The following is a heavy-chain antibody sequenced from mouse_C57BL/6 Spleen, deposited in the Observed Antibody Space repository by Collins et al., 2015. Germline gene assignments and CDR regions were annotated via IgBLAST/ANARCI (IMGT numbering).Heavy chain of an antibody. Sequence: EVQLVESGGGLVQPKGSLKLSCAASGFTFNTYAMNWVRQAPGKGLEWVARIRSKSNNYATYYADSVKDRFTISRDDSQSMLYLQMNNLKTEDTAMYYCARGGNYVWYFDVWGAGTTVTVSS. V-gene: IGHV10-1*02. CDR2: IRSKSNNYAT. CDR3: ARGGNYVWYFDV. J-gene: IGHJ1*01. D-gene: IGHD2-1*01. CDR1: GFTFNTYA.